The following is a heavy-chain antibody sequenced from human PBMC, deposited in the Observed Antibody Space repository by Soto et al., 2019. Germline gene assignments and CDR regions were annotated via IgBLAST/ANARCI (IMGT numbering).Heavy chain of an antibody. D-gene: IGHD2-15*01. J-gene: IGHJ4*02. CDR2: IIPIFGTA. Sequence: SVKVSCKASGGTFSSYAISWVRQAPGQGLEWMGGIIPIFGTANYAQKFQGRVTITADESTSTAYMELSSLRSEDTAVYYCARDDTCSGGSCYSLHYWGQGTLVTVSS. CDR1: GGTFSSYA. V-gene: IGHV1-69*13. CDR3: ARDDTCSGGSCYSLHY.